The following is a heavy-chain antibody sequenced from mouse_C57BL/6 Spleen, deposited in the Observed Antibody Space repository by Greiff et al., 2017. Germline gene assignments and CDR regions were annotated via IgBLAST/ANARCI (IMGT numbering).Heavy chain of an antibody. CDR2: IYPGSGNT. D-gene: IGHD2-4*01. Sequence: QVQLQQSGAELVRPGASVKLSCKASGYTFTDYYINWVKQRPGQGLEWIARIYPGSGNTYYNEKFKGKATLTAEKSSSTAYMQLSSLTSEDSAVYFCALYDYIYDMDYWGQGTSVTVSS. V-gene: IGHV1-76*01. CDR1: GYTFTDYY. J-gene: IGHJ4*01. CDR3: ALYDYIYDMDY.